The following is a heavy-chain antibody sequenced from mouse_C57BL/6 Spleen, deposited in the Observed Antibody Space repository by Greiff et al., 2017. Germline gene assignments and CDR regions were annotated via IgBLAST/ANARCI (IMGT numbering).Heavy chain of an antibody. V-gene: IGHV5-4*01. J-gene: IGHJ2*01. D-gene: IGHD1-1*01. CDR2: ISDGGSYT. CDR1: GFTFSRYA. Sequence: EVHLVESGGGLVKPGGSLKLSCAASGFTFSRYAMSWVRQTPAKRLAWVATISDGGSYTYYPDNVQGRFTISRDNAKNNLYLQMSHLKSEDTAMYYCARDYYGSRYFDYWGQGTTLTVSS. CDR3: ARDYYGSRYFDY.